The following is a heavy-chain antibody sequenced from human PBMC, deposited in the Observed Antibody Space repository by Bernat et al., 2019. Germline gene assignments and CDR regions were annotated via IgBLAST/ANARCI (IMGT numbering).Heavy chain of an antibody. V-gene: IGHV3-33*01. CDR3: ARDFQPVVDYQAFQH. J-gene: IGHJ1*01. Sequence: QVQLVESGGGVVQPGRSLRLSCAASGFTFSSYGMHWVRQAPGKGLEWVAVIWYDGSNKYYADSVKGRFTISRDNSKNTLYLQMNSLRAEDTAVYYCARDFQPVVDYQAFQHWGQGTLVTVSS. CDR1: GFTFSSYG. D-gene: IGHD4-17*01. CDR2: IWYDGSNK.